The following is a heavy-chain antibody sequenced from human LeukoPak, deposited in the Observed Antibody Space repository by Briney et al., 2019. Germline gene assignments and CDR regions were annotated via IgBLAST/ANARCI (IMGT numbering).Heavy chain of an antibody. D-gene: IGHD6-13*01. J-gene: IGHJ6*02. CDR2: INTNTGNP. CDR3: ARESFSSGWYYYGLDV. V-gene: IGHV7-4-1*02. CDR1: GYTFTRYA. Sequence: ASVKVSCKASGYTFTRYAVNWVRQAPGQGLEWMGWINTNTGNPTYAQGFTGRFVFSLDTSVSTAYLQISSLEAEDTAVYHCARESFSSGWYYYGLDVWGQGTTVTVSS.